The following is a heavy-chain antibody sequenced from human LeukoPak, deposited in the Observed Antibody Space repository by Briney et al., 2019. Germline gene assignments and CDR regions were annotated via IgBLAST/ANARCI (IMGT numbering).Heavy chain of an antibody. CDR3: ARERRRLYYDTVTGWFDP. J-gene: IGHJ5*02. CDR2: ISPNSGGT. Sequence: ASVKVSCKASGYTFTDYYIHWVRQAPGQGLEWMGWISPNSGGTNYAQKFQGRVTMTRDTSISTAYMELSRLRSDDTAVYYCARERRRLYYDTVTGWFDPWGQGTLVTVSS. V-gene: IGHV1-2*02. CDR1: GYTFTDYY. D-gene: IGHD3-22*01.